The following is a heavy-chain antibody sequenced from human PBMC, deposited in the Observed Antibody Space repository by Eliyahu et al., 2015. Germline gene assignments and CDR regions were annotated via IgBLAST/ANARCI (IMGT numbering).Heavy chain of an antibody. CDR1: RFTXSNSA. CDR3: AKDNASIWSRFDS. J-gene: IGHJ4*02. V-gene: IGHV3-23*01. CDR2: ISGSXGXT. Sequence: EVQLLESGGGWVQPGGSLRLAXAASRFTXSNSAMNWVXQAPGKGREGVXTISGSXGXTYYADSVRGRFTISRDNSKNTVYLQMNSLRAEDTALYFCAKDNASIWSRFDSWGQGTLVTVSS. D-gene: IGHD1-1*01.